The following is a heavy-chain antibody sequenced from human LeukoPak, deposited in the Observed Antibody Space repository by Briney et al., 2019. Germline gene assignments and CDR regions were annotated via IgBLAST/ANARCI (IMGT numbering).Heavy chain of an antibody. D-gene: IGHD2/OR15-2a*01. J-gene: IGHJ4*02. CDR3: ARDWFHAIDY. V-gene: IGHV3-48*01. CDR2: ISSTGNPR. Sequence: GGSLRLSCTASGLTFSDYSMNWVRQAPGKGLEWVSYISSTGNPRHYAESVEGRFTISRDNAKNSLYLQMNSLRAEDTAVYYCARDWFHAIDYWGQGTLVTVSS. CDR1: GLTFSDYS.